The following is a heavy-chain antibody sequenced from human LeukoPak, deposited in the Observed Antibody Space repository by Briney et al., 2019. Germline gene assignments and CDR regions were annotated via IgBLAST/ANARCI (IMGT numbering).Heavy chain of an antibody. CDR3: ANAYYDILTGYYGYYYGMDV. V-gene: IGHV3-30*02. J-gene: IGHJ6*02. CDR1: GFTFSSYG. Sequence: PGGSLRLSCAASGFTFSSYGMHWVRQAPGKGLEWVAFIRYDGSNKYYADSVKGRFTISRDNSKNTLYLQMNSLRAEDTAVYDCANAYYDILTGYYGYYYGMDVWGQGTTVTVSS. D-gene: IGHD3-9*01. CDR2: IRYDGSNK.